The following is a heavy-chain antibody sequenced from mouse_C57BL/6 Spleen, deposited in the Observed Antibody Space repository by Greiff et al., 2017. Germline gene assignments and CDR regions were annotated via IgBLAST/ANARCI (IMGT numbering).Heavy chain of an antibody. CDR3: ARDRDFTD. Sequence: VQLVESGAELVRPGASVKLSCKASGYTFTSYGIGWVKQRTGQGLEWIGEIYPRSGNTYYNEKFKGKATLTADKSSSTAYMELRRLSSGDSAVYFCARDRDFTDWGQGTSVTISS. V-gene: IGHV1-81*01. J-gene: IGHJ4*01. D-gene: IGHD1-1*01. CDR1: GYTFTSYG. CDR2: IYPRSGNT.